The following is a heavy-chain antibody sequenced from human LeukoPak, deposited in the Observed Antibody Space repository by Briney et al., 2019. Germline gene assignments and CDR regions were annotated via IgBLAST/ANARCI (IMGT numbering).Heavy chain of an antibody. V-gene: IGHV3-7*01. J-gene: IGHJ5*02. CDR3: ARDLDSWGRHWFDP. CDR2: IKQDGSEK. CDR1: GFTFSSYW. D-gene: IGHD6-13*01. Sequence: GGSLRLSCAASGFTFSSYWMSWVRQAPGKGLEWVANIKQDGSEKYYVDSVKGRFTISRDNAKNSLYLQMNSLRAEDTAVHYCARDLDSWGRHWFDPWGQGTLVTVSS.